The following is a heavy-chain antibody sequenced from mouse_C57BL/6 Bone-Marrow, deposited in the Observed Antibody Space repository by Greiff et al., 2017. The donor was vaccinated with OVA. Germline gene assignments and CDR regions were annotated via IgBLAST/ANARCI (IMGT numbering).Heavy chain of an antibody. D-gene: IGHD1-1*01. V-gene: IGHV14-1*01. CDR1: GYSFTSYY. J-gene: IGHJ1*03. CDR3: TTNYGSRNWYFDV. Sequence: VQLQQSGPELVKPGASVKISCKASGYSFTSYYMHWVKQRPEQGLEWIGRIDPEEGDTEYAPKFQGKATMTADTSSNTAYLQLSSLTSEDTAVYYCTTNYGSRNWYFDVWGTGTTVTVSS. CDR2: IDPEEGDT.